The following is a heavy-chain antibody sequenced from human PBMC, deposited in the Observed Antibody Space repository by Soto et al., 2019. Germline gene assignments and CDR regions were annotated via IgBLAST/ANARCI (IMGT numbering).Heavy chain of an antibody. CDR3: ARDWDNYYGSGLIDY. Sequence: QVQLVQSGAEVKKPGASVKVSCKASGYTFTSYGISWVRQAPGQGLEWMGWISAYNGNTNYAQKLQGRGTMSTGTSTSTAYMELRSLRSDDTAVYYCARDWDNYYGSGLIDYWGQGTLVTVSS. J-gene: IGHJ4*02. CDR2: ISAYNGNT. CDR1: GYTFTSYG. D-gene: IGHD3-10*01. V-gene: IGHV1-18*01.